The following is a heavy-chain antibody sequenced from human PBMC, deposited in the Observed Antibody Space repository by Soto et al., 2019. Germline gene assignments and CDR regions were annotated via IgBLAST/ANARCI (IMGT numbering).Heavy chain of an antibody. CDR3: AKDGGVGRLLVYFDY. V-gene: IGHV3-30*18. CDR1: GFTFSSYG. D-gene: IGHD6-25*01. Sequence: GGSLRLSCAASGFTFSSYGLHWVRQAPGKRLAWVAVISYDGSNKYCADSVKGRFTISRDNSKNMLYLQMNSRSAEDTAEYYCAKDGGVGRLLVYFDYWSQGTLVTVS. CDR2: ISYDGSNK. J-gene: IGHJ4*02.